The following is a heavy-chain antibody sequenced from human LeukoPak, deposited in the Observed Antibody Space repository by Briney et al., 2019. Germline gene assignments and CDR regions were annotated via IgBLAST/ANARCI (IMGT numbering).Heavy chain of an antibody. CDR2: INPNSGGT. Sequence: GASVKVSCKASGYTFTGYYMHWVRQAPGQGLEWMGWINPNSGGTNYAQKFQGRVTMTRDTSISTAYMELSRLRSDDTAVYYCASFKWIQLWGNAFDIWGQGSMVTVSS. D-gene: IGHD5-18*01. J-gene: IGHJ3*02. V-gene: IGHV1-2*02. CDR1: GYTFTGYY. CDR3: ASFKWIQLWGNAFDI.